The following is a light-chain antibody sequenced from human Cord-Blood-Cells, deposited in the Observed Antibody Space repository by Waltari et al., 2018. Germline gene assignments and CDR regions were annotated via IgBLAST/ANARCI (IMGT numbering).Light chain of an antibody. J-gene: IGKJ5*01. Sequence: IVLTHSPRTLSLSPGERATLSCRASQSVSSSYLAWYQQTPGQAPRLLIYGASSRATGIPDRFSGSGSGTDFTLTISRLEPEDFAGYYCQQYGRSPPITFGQGTRLEIK. V-gene: IGKV3-20*01. CDR1: QSVSSSY. CDR3: QQYGRSPPIT. CDR2: GAS.